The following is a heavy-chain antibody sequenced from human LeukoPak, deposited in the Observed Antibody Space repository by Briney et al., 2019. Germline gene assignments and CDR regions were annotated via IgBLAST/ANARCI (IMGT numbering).Heavy chain of an antibody. J-gene: IGHJ4*02. CDR1: GFTFSSYA. CDR3: ASVPRQADVYY. V-gene: IGHV3-30*04. D-gene: IGHD3-16*01. Sequence: PGRSLRLSCAASGFTFSSYAMHWVRQAPGKGLEWVAVISYDGSNKYYADSVKGRFTISRDNSKNTLYLQMNSLRAEDTAVYYCASVPRQADVYYWGQGTLVTVSS. CDR2: ISYDGSNK.